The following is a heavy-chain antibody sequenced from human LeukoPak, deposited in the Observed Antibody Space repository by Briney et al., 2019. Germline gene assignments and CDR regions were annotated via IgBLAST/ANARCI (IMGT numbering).Heavy chain of an antibody. CDR2: ISAYNGNT. CDR1: GYTFTSYG. D-gene: IGHD3-3*01. J-gene: IGHJ4*02. CDR3: ARDGPTITIFGVVIDY. Sequence: ASVKVSCKASGYTFTSYGISWVRQAPGRGLEWMGWISAYNGNTNYAQKLQGRVTMTTDTSTSTAYMELRSLRSDDTAVYYCARDGPTITIFGVVIDYWGQGTLVTVSS. V-gene: IGHV1-18*01.